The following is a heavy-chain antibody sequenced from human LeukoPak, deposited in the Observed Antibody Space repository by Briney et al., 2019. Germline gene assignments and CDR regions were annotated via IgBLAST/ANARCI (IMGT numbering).Heavy chain of an antibody. Sequence: SETLSLTCTVSGGSISSGGYYWSWVRQHPGKGLEWIGYIYYSGSTYYNPSLKSRVTISVDTSKNQFSLKLSSVTAADTAVYYCARTYGSGAFDIWGQGTMVTVSS. D-gene: IGHD4-17*01. CDR1: GGSISSGGYY. CDR3: ARTYGSGAFDI. J-gene: IGHJ3*02. V-gene: IGHV4-31*03. CDR2: IYYSGST.